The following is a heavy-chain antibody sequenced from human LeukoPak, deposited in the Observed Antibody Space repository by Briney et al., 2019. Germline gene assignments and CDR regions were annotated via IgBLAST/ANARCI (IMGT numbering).Heavy chain of an antibody. Sequence: GGSLRLSCAASGFTFSSYAMSWVRQAPGKGLEWVAVIWYDGSNKYYADSVKGRFTISRDNSKNTLYLQMNSLRAEDTAVYYCARVGCSSSSGCDYWGQGTLVTVSS. V-gene: IGHV3-33*08. CDR3: ARVGCSSSSGCDY. J-gene: IGHJ4*02. CDR2: IWYDGSNK. D-gene: IGHD6-6*01. CDR1: GFTFSSYA.